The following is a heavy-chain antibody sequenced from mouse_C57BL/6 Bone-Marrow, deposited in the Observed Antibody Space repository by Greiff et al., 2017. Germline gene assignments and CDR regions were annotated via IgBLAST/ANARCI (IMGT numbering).Heavy chain of an antibody. CDR2: IYPGSGST. J-gene: IGHJ4*01. V-gene: IGHV1-55*01. CDR1: GYTFTSYW. D-gene: IGHD3-2*02. CDR3: ARGLRPPMAMDY. Sequence: VKLKQPGAELVKPGASVKMSCKASGYTFTSYWITWVKQRPGQGLEWIGDIYPGSGSTNYNEKFKSKATLTVDTSSSTAYMQLSSLTSEDSAVYYCARGLRPPMAMDYWGQGTSVTVSS.